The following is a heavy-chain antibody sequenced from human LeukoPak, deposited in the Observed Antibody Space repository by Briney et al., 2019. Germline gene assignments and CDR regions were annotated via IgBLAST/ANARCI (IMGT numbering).Heavy chain of an antibody. D-gene: IGHD4-17*01. CDR3: ARRAVTRPSYGMDV. Sequence: SETLSLTCAVYGGSFSGYYWSWIRQPPGKGLEWIGEINHSGSTNYNPSLKSRVTISVDTSKNQFSLKLSSVTAADTAVYYCARRAVTRPSYGMDVWGQGTTVTVSS. V-gene: IGHV4-34*01. CDR1: GGSFSGYY. J-gene: IGHJ6*02. CDR2: INHSGST.